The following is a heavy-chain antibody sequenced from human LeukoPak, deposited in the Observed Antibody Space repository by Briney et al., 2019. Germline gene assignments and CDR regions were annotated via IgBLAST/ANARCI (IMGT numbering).Heavy chain of an antibody. CDR2: IKDDGRDR. CDR1: GFTFNNAW. Sequence: PGGSLRLSCAASGFTFNNAWMSWVRQAPGKGLEWVATIKDDGRDRYYVDSVKGRFTISRDNAKKSLYLQMNSLRVEDTAVYYCANLGYSDGGQGTLATVSS. J-gene: IGHJ4*02. D-gene: IGHD5-12*01. CDR3: ANLGYSD. V-gene: IGHV3-7*01.